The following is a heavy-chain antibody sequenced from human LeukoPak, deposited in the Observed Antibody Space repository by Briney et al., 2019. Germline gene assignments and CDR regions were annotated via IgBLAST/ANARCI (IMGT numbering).Heavy chain of an antibody. D-gene: IGHD1-26*01. CDR3: ARDRSGGFLDY. J-gene: IGHJ4*02. V-gene: IGHV3-30*02. CDR1: GFTFNSYG. Sequence: GGSLGLSCAASGFTFNSYGMNWVRQAPGKGLEWVAFIQYDGSNKYYADSVKGRFTISRDNAKNSLYLQMNSLRAEDTAVYYCARDRSGGFLDYWGQGTLVTVSS. CDR2: IQYDGSNK.